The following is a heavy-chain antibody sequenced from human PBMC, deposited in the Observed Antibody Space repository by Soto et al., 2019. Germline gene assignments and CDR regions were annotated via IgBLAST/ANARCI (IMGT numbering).Heavy chain of an antibody. CDR2: IYYSGST. J-gene: IGHJ5*02. CDR1: GGSISSYY. CDR3: ARAGSVVAAIPNNWFDP. D-gene: IGHD2-15*01. Sequence: SETLSLTCTVSGGSISSYYWSWFRQPPGKGLEWIGYIYYSGSTNYNPSLKSRVTISVDTSKNQFSLKLSSVTAADTAVYYCARAGSVVAAIPNNWFDPWGQGTLVTVSS. V-gene: IGHV4-59*01.